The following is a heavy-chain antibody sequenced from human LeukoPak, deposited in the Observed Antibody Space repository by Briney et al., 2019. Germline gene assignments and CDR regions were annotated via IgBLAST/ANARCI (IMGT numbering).Heavy chain of an antibody. J-gene: IGHJ4*02. Sequence: SETLSLTCTVSGGSISSYYWSWIRQPPGKGLEWIGYIYYSGSTNYNPSFKSRVTISVDTSKNQFSLKLSSVTAADTAVYYCARQILYSNYVFDSWGQGTLVTVSS. CDR1: GGSISSYY. D-gene: IGHD4-4*01. CDR2: IYYSGST. V-gene: IGHV4-59*08. CDR3: ARQILYSNYVFDS.